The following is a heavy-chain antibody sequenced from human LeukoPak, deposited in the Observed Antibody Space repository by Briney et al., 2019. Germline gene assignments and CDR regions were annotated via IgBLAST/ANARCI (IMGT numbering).Heavy chain of an antibody. J-gene: IGHJ4*02. CDR2: ITSSSRTI. D-gene: IGHD4-23*01. CDR1: GFTFSDYD. CDR3: ARPTTVALDY. V-gene: IGHV3-48*02. Sequence: GGSLRLSCAASGFTFSDYDMTWVRQPPGKGLEWVSYITSSSRTINYADSVKGRFTVSRDNAKNSLYLQMDSLRDEDTAVYYCARPTTVALDYWGQGTLVTVSS.